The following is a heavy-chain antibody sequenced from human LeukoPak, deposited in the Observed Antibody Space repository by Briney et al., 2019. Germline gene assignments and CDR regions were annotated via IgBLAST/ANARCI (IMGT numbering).Heavy chain of an antibody. J-gene: IGHJ4*02. CDR1: GFTFSNYG. CDR2: IRYDGSNK. CDR3: ARGVEPLAANTLAY. Sequence: GGSLRLSCTASGFTFSNYGMNWVRQAPGKGLEWVTFIRYDGSNKNYADSVKGRFTISRDNSKNTLYLEMNSLSPDDTAVYYCARGVEPLAANTLAYWGQGTLVTVSS. V-gene: IGHV3-30*02. D-gene: IGHD1-14*01.